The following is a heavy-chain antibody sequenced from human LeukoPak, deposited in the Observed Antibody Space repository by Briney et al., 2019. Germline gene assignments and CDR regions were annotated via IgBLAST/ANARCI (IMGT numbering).Heavy chain of an antibody. V-gene: IGHV1-8*03. Sequence: ASVKVSCKASGYTFTSYDINWVRQATGQGLEWMGWMNPNSGNTSYAQKFQGRVTITRNTSISTAYMELSSLRSEDTAVYYCASVGGLYSTYAFDIWGQGTMVTVSS. D-gene: IGHD2-2*01. J-gene: IGHJ3*02. CDR2: MNPNSGNT. CDR3: ASVGGLYSTYAFDI. CDR1: GYTFTSYD.